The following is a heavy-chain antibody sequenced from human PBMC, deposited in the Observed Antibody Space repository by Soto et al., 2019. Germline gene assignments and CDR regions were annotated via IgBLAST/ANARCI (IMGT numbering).Heavy chain of an antibody. D-gene: IGHD3-10*01. J-gene: IGHJ4*02. CDR1: GYTFTSSA. Sequence: SVKVSCKASGYTFTSSAVQWVRQARGQRLEWIGWIVVGSGNTNYAQKFQERVTITRDMSTSTAYMELSSLRSEDTAVYYCAARSHSGSSDYWGQGTLVTVSS. V-gene: IGHV1-58*01. CDR2: IVVGSGNT. CDR3: AARSHSGSSDY.